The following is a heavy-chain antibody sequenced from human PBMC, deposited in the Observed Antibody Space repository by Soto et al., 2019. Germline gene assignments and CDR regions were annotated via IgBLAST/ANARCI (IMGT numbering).Heavy chain of an antibody. CDR2: IYYSGST. V-gene: IGHV4-59*01. CDR1: GGSISSYY. Sequence: SETLSLTCTVSGGSISSYYWSWIRQPPGKGLEWIGYIYYSGSTNYNPSLKSRVTISVDTSKNQFSLKLSSVTAADTAVYYCARGGYSYGFGFYYWGQGTLVTVSS. D-gene: IGHD5-18*01. J-gene: IGHJ4*02. CDR3: ARGGYSYGFGFYY.